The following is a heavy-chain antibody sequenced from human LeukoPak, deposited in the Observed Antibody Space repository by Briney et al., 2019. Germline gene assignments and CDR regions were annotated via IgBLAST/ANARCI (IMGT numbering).Heavy chain of an antibody. Sequence: SETLSLTCTVSVVPIRSYYWSWIRQPPGKGLEWIGHIYIRGTTDYNPSFKSRFTMSIDTSKNQFSLKLSSVTAADTAVYYCARLENVDWFDPWGQGTLAIVSS. V-gene: IGHV4-59*08. CDR2: IYIRGTT. J-gene: IGHJ5*02. D-gene: IGHD1-1*01. CDR1: VVPIRSYY. CDR3: ARLENVDWFDP.